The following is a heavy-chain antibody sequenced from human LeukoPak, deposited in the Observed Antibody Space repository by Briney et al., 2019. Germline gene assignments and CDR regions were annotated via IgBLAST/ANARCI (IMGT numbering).Heavy chain of an antibody. V-gene: IGHV4-61*02. Sequence: SETLSLTCTVSGGSISSGSYYWSWIRQPAGKGLEWIGRIYTSGSTNYNPSLKSRVTVSVDTSKNQFSLKLSSVTAADTAVYYCAREDSSGYIWGQGTLVTVSS. D-gene: IGHD3-22*01. J-gene: IGHJ4*02. CDR1: GGSISSGSYY. CDR2: IYTSGST. CDR3: AREDSSGYI.